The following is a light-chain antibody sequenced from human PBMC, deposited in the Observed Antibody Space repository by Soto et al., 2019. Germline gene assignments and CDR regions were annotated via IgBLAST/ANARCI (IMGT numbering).Light chain of an antibody. V-gene: IGKV3-20*01. CDR1: QSVSASG. CDR3: QQYGSSPLIT. Sequence: EIRLKQSPGTLSLSKGERATLSCRASQSVSASGIAWYQQKPGQAPKFLIYGVSSRATGIPDRFSGSGSGTDFTLAISRLEPEDFAVYHCQQYGSSPLITFGQGTRLEIK. CDR2: GVS. J-gene: IGKJ5*01.